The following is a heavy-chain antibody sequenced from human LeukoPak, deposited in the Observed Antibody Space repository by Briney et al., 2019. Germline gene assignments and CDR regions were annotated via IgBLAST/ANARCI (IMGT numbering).Heavy chain of an antibody. Sequence: PRGSLRLSCAASGFTFSDYYMSWIRQAPGKGLEWVSYISSSSSYTNYADSVKGRFTISRDNAKNSLYLQMNSLRAEDTAVYYCARDVESMVGVGVWGERTLVSVSS. CDR1: GFTFSDYY. V-gene: IGHV3-11*05. CDR2: ISSSSSYT. CDR3: ARDVESMVGVGV. J-gene: IGHJ4*02. D-gene: IGHD3-10*01.